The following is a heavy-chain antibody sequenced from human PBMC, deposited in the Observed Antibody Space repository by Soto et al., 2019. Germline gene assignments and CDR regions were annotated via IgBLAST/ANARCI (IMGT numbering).Heavy chain of an antibody. CDR2: IYTTGSP. CDR1: GDSIGRGGYY. D-gene: IGHD5-12*01. CDR3: ARGGGYDYLYYDYGMDV. Sequence: SQTLSLTYTVSGDSIGRGGYYLTRIRQHPGKGLALIAYIYTTGSPYYNPSLKSRVGISVDTAKNQFSLKLTSITAADTAVYYFARGGGYDYLYYDYGMDVWGQGSMV. J-gene: IGHJ6*02. V-gene: IGHV4-31*03.